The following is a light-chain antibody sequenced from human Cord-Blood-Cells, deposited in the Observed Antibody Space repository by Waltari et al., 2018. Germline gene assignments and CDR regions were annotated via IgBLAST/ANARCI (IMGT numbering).Light chain of an antibody. V-gene: IGKV1-5*01. Sequence: DIKMTQSPSTLSASVGERVTITCRSSQSISSWLAWYQQKPGKAPKLLIYDASSLESGGPSRFSGSGSGTKFTLTISSLQPYNFATYYCQQYNSYSTFGQGTKVEIK. CDR3: QQYNSYST. CDR2: DAS. CDR1: QSISSW. J-gene: IGKJ1*01.